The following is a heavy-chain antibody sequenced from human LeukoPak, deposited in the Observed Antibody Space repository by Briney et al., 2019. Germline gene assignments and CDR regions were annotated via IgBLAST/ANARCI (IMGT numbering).Heavy chain of an antibody. V-gene: IGHV3-53*01. CDR3: ARVKAGYYYYMDV. J-gene: IGHJ6*03. Sequence: GGSLRLSCAASGFTVSSNYLSWVRQAPGKGLEWVSVIYSGGSTYYADSVKGRFTISRDNSKNTLYLQMNSLRAEDTAVYYCARVKAGYYYYMDVWGKGTTVTVSS. CDR1: GFTVSSNY. CDR2: IYSGGST. D-gene: IGHD3-10*01.